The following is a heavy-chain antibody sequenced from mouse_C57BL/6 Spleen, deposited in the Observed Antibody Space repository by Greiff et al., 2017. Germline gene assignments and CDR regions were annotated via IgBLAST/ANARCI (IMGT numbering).Heavy chain of an antibody. Sequence: EVKLQESGPGLVKPSPSLSLTCSVTGYSITSGYYWNWIRQFPGNKLEWMGYISYDGSNNYNPSLKNRISITRDTSKNQFFLKLNSVTTQDTATYYCARDLYYYGSSYYYAMDYWGQGTSVTVSS. CDR1: GYSITSGYY. CDR2: ISYDGSN. CDR3: ARDLYYYGSSYYYAMDY. D-gene: IGHD1-1*01. J-gene: IGHJ4*01. V-gene: IGHV3-6*01.